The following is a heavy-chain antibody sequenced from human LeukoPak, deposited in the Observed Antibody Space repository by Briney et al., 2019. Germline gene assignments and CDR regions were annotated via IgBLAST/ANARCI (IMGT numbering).Heavy chain of an antibody. CDR2: MYYRGST. CDR1: GVSISTHFYY. V-gene: IGHV4-39*07. J-gene: IGHJ6*03. CDR3: AREGGYSYGYSGYYYMDV. D-gene: IGHD5-18*01. Sequence: SETLSLTCTVSGVSISTHFYYWGWIRQTPGKALEWIGNMYYRGSTYYNPSLNSRVSMSLDTAKNQFSLKVSAVTAADTAVYYCAREGGYSYGYSGYYYMDVWGKGTTVTVSS.